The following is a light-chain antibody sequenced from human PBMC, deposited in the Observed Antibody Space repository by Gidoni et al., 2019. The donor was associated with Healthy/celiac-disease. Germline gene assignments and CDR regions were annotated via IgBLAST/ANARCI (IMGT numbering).Light chain of an antibody. CDR3: SSYTSSSTPRWV. V-gene: IGLV2-14*01. J-gene: IGLJ3*02. Sequence: PSGVSNRFSGSKSGNTASLTISGLQAEDEADYYCSSYTSSSTPRWVFGGGTKLTVL.